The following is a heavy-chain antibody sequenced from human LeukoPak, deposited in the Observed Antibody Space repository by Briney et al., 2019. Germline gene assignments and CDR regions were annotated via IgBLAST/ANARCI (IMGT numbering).Heavy chain of an antibody. V-gene: IGHV4-39*07. CDR2: IFYSGST. CDR1: GGSISSSSYY. J-gene: IGHJ4*02. D-gene: IGHD6-13*01. Sequence: SETLSLTCTVSGGSISSSSYYWGWVRQPPGKGLEWIGNIFYSGSTYYSPSLKSRVTISLDTSKNQFSLKLSSVTAADTAVYYCARGRPWSSSWYAYWGQGTLVTVSS. CDR3: ARGRPWSSSWYAY.